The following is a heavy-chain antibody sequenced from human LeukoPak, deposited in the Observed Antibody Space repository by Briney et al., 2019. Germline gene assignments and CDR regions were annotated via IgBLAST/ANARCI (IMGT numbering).Heavy chain of an antibody. Sequence: GGSLRLSCAASGFTSSSYATSWVRQAPGKGLEWVSSISGSGGSTYYADSVKGRFTISRDNSKNTLYLQMNSLRAEDTALYHCAKFPAAGTNSGGFDYWGQGTLVTVSS. V-gene: IGHV3-23*01. CDR3: AKFPAAGTNSGGFDY. CDR2: ISGSGGST. J-gene: IGHJ4*02. CDR1: GFTSSSYA. D-gene: IGHD6-13*01.